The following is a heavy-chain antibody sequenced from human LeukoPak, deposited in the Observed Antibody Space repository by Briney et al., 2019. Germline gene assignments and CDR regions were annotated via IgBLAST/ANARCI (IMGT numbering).Heavy chain of an antibody. D-gene: IGHD6-13*01. Sequence: ASVKVSCKASGYTFTGYYMHWVRQAPGQGLERMGRINPNSGDTNYAQKFQGRVTMTRDTSISTAYMELSRLRSDDTAVYYCARAGYSSSWRVDYWGQGTLVTVSS. CDR3: ARAGYSSSWRVDY. CDR1: GYTFTGYY. J-gene: IGHJ4*02. V-gene: IGHV1-2*06. CDR2: INPNSGDT.